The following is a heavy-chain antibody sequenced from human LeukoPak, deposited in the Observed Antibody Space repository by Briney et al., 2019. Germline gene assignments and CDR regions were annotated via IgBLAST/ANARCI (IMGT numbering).Heavy chain of an antibody. CDR2: INHSGSA. CDR1: GGSFSGYY. CDR3: ARDVGSSSWEGNWFDP. D-gene: IGHD6-13*01. J-gene: IGHJ5*02. V-gene: IGHV4-34*01. Sequence: SETLSLTCAVYGGSFSGYYWSWIRQPPGKGLEWIGDINHSGSANYNPSLKSRVTISVDTSKNQFSLKLSSVTAADTAVYYCARDVGSSSWEGNWFDPWGQGTLVTVSS.